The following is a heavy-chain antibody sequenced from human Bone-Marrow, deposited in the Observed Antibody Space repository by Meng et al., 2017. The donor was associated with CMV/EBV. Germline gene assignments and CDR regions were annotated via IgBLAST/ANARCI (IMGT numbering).Heavy chain of an antibody. Sequence: GESLKISCAASGFTVSTNYMSWVRQAPGKGLEWVSVIYSGGSTYYADSVKGRFTISRDNSKNTLYLQMNSLRAEDTAVYYCARAAGKLYSSSWYYFDDWVQGKLVTFSS. D-gene: IGHD6-13*01. V-gene: IGHV3-66*02. CDR1: GFTVSTNY. J-gene: IGHJ4*02. CDR2: IYSGGST. CDR3: ARAAGKLYSSSWYYFDD.